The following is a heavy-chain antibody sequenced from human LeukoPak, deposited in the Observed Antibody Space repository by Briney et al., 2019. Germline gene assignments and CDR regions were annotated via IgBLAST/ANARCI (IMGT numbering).Heavy chain of an antibody. CDR2: IYPGDSDT. J-gene: IGHJ4*02. D-gene: IGHD1-26*01. Sequence: GESLKISCKSSGYRYTSYWIGWLRQLPGKGLEWRGIIYPGDSDTRYSPSFQGQVTISADKSISTAYLQWSSLKASDTAMYYCARRRDLYSGSYYPFDYWGQGTLVTVSS. CDR3: ARRRDLYSGSYYPFDY. V-gene: IGHV5-51*01. CDR1: GYRYTSYW.